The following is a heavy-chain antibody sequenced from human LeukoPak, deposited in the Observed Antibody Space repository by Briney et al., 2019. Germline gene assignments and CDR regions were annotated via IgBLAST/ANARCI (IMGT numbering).Heavy chain of an antibody. CDR2: ITGRSTTI. Sequence: GGSLRLSCEASGFTFSSYSMNWVRQAPGKWLEWVSVITGRSTTIYYADSVKGRFTISRDNARNSLSLQMNSLRTEDTAVYKCARTINIDFWRGYYGAFDIWGQGRMVTVSS. V-gene: IGHV3-48*01. D-gene: IGHD3-3*01. CDR3: ARTINIDFWRGYYGAFDI. J-gene: IGHJ3*02. CDR1: GFTFSSYS.